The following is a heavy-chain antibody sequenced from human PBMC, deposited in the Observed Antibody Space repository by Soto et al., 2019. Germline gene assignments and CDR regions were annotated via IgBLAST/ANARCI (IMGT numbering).Heavy chain of an antibody. V-gene: IGHV4-4*07. D-gene: IGHD1-26*01. J-gene: IGHJ3*02. CDR2: IYTSGST. Sequence: SETLSLTCTVSGGSISSYYWSWIRQPAGKGLEWIGRIYTSGSTNYNPSLKSRVTMSVDTSKNQFFLKLSSVTAADTAVYYCAREVERWELLVGAFDIWGQGTMVTVSS. CDR3: AREVERWELLVGAFDI. CDR1: GGSISSYY.